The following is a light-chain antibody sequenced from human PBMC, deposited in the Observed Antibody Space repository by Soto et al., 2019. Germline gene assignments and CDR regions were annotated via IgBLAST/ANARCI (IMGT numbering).Light chain of an antibody. CDR2: AAS. J-gene: IGKJ4*01. CDR1: QGIRND. V-gene: IGKV1-6*01. CDR3: LQDYSYPLT. Sequence: AIEMTQSPSSLSASVGDRVTITCRASQGIRNDLGWYQQKPGKAPQLLIYAASTLQSGVPSRFNGSRSGTDFTLTISSLQPEDFSTYYCLQDYSYPLTFGGGTKVEI.